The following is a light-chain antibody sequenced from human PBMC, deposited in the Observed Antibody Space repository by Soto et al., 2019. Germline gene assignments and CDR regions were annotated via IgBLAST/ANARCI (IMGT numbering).Light chain of an antibody. J-gene: IGLJ1*01. CDR1: NSNIGNNE. Sequence: QSVLTQPPSVSEAPRQRVTISCSGSNSNIGNNEVSWYQQLPGKAPQLLIFYNDLLPSGVSDRFSGSKSGTSASLAISGLQSEDEADYYCASWDDSLNVYVFGTGTKLTVL. V-gene: IGLV1-36*01. CDR3: ASWDDSLNVYV. CDR2: YND.